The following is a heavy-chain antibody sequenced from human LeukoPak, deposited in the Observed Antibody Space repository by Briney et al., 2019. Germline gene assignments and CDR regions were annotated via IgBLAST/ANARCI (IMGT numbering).Heavy chain of an antibody. CDR3: MRDKA. V-gene: IGHV3-7*04. J-gene: IGHJ5*02. Sequence: GGTLSLSCAASGFTFSSYLMIWVGQAPGTRLEGVANIKQDGSEKYHTDSPKGRFTISRDNAKNSLSLQMNGLRDEDTDVYYCMRDKAWGQGTLVTVSS. CDR1: GFTFSSYL. CDR2: IKQDGSEK.